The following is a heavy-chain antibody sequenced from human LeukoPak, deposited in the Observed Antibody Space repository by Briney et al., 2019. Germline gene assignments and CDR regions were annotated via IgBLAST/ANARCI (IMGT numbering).Heavy chain of an antibody. CDR2: IYYSGST. D-gene: IGHD1-26*01. V-gene: IGHV4-61*01. J-gene: IGHJ5*02. CDR3: ARVMSGSYYGLGWFDP. CDR1: GYSISRGYF. Sequence: SETLSLTRTVSGYSISRGYFWDWIRQPPGKRLEWIGYIYYSGSTNYNPSLKSRVTISVDTSKNQFSLKLSSVTAADTAVYYCARVMSGSYYGLGWFDPWGQGTLVTVSS.